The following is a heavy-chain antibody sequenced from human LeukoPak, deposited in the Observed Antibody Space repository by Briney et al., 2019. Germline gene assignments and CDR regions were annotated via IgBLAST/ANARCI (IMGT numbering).Heavy chain of an antibody. V-gene: IGHV1-18*01. J-gene: IGHJ4*02. CDR3: ARDSGYSSGWCFDY. Sequence: ASVKVSCKASGYTFTSYGISWVRQAPGQGLEWMGWISAYNGNTNYAQKLQGRVTMTTDTSTSTADMELRSLRSDDTAVYYCARDSGYSSGWCFDYWGQGTLVTVSS. CDR2: ISAYNGNT. CDR1: GYTFTSYG. D-gene: IGHD6-19*01.